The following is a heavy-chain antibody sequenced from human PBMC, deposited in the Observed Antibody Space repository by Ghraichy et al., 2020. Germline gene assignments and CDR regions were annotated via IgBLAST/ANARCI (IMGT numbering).Heavy chain of an antibody. V-gene: IGHV4-39*01. CDR3: ARGGLDIVVVPAAMVWFDP. D-gene: IGHD2-2*03. Sequence: SETLSLTCTVSGGSISSSSYYWGWIHQPPGKGLEWIGSIYYSGSTYYNPSLKSRVTISVDTSKNQFSLKLSSVTAADTAVYYCARGGLDIVVVPAAMVWFDPWGQGTLVTVSS. CDR1: GGSISSSSYY. CDR2: IYYSGST. J-gene: IGHJ5*02.